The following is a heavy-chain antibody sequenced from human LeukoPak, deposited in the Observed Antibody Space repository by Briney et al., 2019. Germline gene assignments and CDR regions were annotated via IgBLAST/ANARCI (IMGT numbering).Heavy chain of an antibody. CDR3: ARIYYCDSTYTEFDY. CDR2: ISAYNGNT. CDR1: GYTFTSYG. Sequence: ASVKVSCKASGYTFTSYGISWVRQAPGQGLEWMGWISAYNGNTNYAQKLQGRVTMTTDTSTSTAYMELRSLRSDDTAVYYCARIYYCDSTYTEFDYWGQGTLVTVSS. D-gene: IGHD3-22*01. V-gene: IGHV1-18*01. J-gene: IGHJ4*02.